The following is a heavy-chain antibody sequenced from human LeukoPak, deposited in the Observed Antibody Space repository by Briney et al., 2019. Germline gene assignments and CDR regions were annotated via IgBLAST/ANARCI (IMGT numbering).Heavy chain of an antibody. V-gene: IGHV1-2*02. J-gene: IGHJ6*02. CDR1: GYTFTGYY. CDR3: TRGHYYYGLDV. CDR2: INPNSGGT. Sequence: ASVTVSCKASGYTFTGYYMHWVRQAPGQGVEWMGWINPNSGGTNYAQKFQGRVTMTRDTSISTAYMELSRLTSDDTAVYYCTRGHYYYGLDVWGQGTTLTVSS.